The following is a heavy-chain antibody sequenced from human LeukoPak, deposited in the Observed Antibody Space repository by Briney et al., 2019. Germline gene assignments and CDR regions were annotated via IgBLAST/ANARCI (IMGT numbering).Heavy chain of an antibody. V-gene: IGHV4-4*02. Sequence: PSETLSLTCAVSGDSISNNNWWTWVRQPPGKGLEWIGAIYHSGTTYYNPSLKSRITISVDKSKNQFSLKLTSVTAADTAMYYCARDRDGMEVWGQGTTVTVS. CDR2: IYHSGTT. CDR1: GDSISNNNW. CDR3: ARDRDGMEV. J-gene: IGHJ6*02.